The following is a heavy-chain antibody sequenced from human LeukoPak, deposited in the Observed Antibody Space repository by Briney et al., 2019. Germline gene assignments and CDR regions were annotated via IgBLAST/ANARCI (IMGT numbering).Heavy chain of an antibody. V-gene: IGHV3-15*01. D-gene: IGHD2-15*01. CDR3: TTRRQDGW. Sequence: GGSLRLSCVGSGFTFSDAWMSWVRQAPGKGLEWVGRIKSKSDGGTIDYAAPVKGRVTISRDDSRSTLYLQMNSLKTEDTAVYYCTTRRQDGWWGQGTLVTVSP. CDR2: IKSKSDGGTI. J-gene: IGHJ4*02. CDR1: GFTFSDAW.